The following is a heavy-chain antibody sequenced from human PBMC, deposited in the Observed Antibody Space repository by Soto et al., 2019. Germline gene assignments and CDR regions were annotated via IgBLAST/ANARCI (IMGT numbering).Heavy chain of an antibody. D-gene: IGHD2-15*01. CDR3: VKEMVAAAYVETSPFDF. V-gene: IGHV3-23*01. CDR1: GFTFSSYA. J-gene: IGHJ4*02. Sequence: EVQLLESGGGLVQPGGSLRLSCAASGFTFSSYAMGWVRQAPGAGLEWVSGIDGSGGDTPFADSGKGRFTLSRDKSKNTLYLHMSRRRAEDTARYYCVKEMVAAAYVETSPFDFCGQGALVSVSS. CDR2: IDGSGGDT.